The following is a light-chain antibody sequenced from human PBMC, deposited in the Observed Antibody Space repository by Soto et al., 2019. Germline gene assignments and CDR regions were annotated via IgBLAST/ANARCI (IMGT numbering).Light chain of an antibody. J-gene: IGLJ2*01. CDR2: EGS. V-gene: IGLV2-23*03. CDR1: SSDVGSYNL. Sequence: QSVLTQPASVSGSPGQSITISCTGTSSDVGSYNLVSWYQQHPGKAPKLMIYEGSKRPSGVSNRFSASKSGNTASLTISGLQAEDEADYYCCSYGGSSAFVVFGGGTQLTVL. CDR3: CSYGGSSAFVV.